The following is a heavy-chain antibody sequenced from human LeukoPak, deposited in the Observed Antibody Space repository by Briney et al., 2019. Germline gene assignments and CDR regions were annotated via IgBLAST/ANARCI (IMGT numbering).Heavy chain of an antibody. CDR2: INPNSGGT. CDR3: ARSSITIFGVVIGYYFDY. CDR1: GYTFTGYY. V-gene: IGHV1-2*02. J-gene: IGHJ4*02. Sequence: ASVKVSCKASGYTFTGYYMHWVRQAPGQGLEWMGWINPNSGGTNYAQKFQGRVTMTRDTSISTAYMELSRLRSDDTAVYYCARSSITIFGVVIGYYFDYWGQGTQVTVSS. D-gene: IGHD3-3*01.